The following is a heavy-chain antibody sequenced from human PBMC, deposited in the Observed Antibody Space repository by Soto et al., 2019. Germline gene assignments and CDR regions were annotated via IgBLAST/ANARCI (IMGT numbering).Heavy chain of an antibody. J-gene: IGHJ6*02. V-gene: IGHV4-39*02. D-gene: IGHD2-8*01. Sequence: SETLSLTCSVSGASISSSDYYWGWIRQPPGQGLEWIGSIYGGSTYYNPSLKSRVTISVDTSKNQFSLRLSSVTAADTAVYYCARDNGGLGVRGPGAKVTVSS. CDR3: ARDNGGLGV. CDR2: IYGGST. CDR1: GASISSSDYY.